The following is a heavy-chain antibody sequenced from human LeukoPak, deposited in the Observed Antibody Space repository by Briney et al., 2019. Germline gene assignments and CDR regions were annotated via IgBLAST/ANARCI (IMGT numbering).Heavy chain of an antibody. D-gene: IGHD1-1*01. V-gene: IGHV3-23*01. J-gene: IGHJ4*02. Sequence: GGSLRLSCAASGIMFSSHAISWVRQAPGKGLEWVSAISGSGGTTYYADTVKGRFTISRDNSKNTLSLQMNSLRAEDTAVYYCAKEDTTGMTPLLDYWGQGTLVTGSS. CDR1: GIMFSSHA. CDR3: AKEDTTGMTPLLDY. CDR2: ISGSGGTT.